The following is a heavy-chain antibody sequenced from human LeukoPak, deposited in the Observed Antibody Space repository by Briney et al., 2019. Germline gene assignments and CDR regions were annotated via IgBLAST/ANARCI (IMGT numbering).Heavy chain of an antibody. Sequence: GGSLRLSCAASGFTFSSSAMSWVREAPGKGLEWVSAISNNGGYTYYADTVQGRFTISRDNSKSTLCLQMNSLRAEDTAVYYCAKQLGYCSDGSCYFPYWGQGTLVTVSS. CDR2: ISNNGGYT. V-gene: IGHV3-23*01. J-gene: IGHJ4*02. CDR1: GFTFSSSA. D-gene: IGHD2-15*01. CDR3: AKQLGYCSDGSCYFPY.